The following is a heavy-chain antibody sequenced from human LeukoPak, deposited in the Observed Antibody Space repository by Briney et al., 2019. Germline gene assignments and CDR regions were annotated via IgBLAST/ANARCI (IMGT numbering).Heavy chain of an antibody. J-gene: IGHJ6*02. CDR2: IYYSGST. D-gene: IGHD3-9*01. V-gene: IGHV4-59*01. Sequence: SETLSLTCAVYGGSFSGYYWSWIPQPAGKGLEWIGYIYYSGSTNYNPSLKSRVTISVDTSKNQFSLKLSSVTAADTAVYYCARDGLRYDILTGSLPYYYYGMDVWGQGTTVTVSS. CDR1: GGSFSGYY. CDR3: ARDGLRYDILTGSLPYYYYGMDV.